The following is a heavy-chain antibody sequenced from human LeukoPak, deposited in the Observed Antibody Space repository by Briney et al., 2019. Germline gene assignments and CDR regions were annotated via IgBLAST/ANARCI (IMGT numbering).Heavy chain of an antibody. J-gene: IGHJ4*02. CDR3: ARGDNWNEVLDY. CDR2: IIPIFGTA. V-gene: IGHV1-69*06. Sequence: SVKVSCKASGGTFINYAISWVRQAPGQGLEWMGGIIPIFGTANYAQKLRGRVTITADKSTRTAYMELSSLRSEDTAVYYCARGDNWNEVLDYWGQGTLVTVSS. CDR1: GGTFINYA. D-gene: IGHD1-1*01.